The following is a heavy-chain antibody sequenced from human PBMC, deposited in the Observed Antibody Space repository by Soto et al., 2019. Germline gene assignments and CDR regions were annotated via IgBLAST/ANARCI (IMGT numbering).Heavy chain of an antibody. V-gene: IGHV4-31*03. CDR2: IYYSGST. CDR3: ARILGRQLLYYYYYLDD. J-gene: IGHJ6*03. CDR1: GGSISRGGYY. D-gene: IGHD2-2*01. Sequence: QVQLQESGPGLVKPSQTLSLTCTVSGGSISRGGYYWSWIRQHPGKGLEWIGYIYYSGSTYYNPSLKSRVTISVDTSKNQFSLKLSSVTAADTAVYYCARILGRQLLYYYYYLDDWGKGTTVTVSS.